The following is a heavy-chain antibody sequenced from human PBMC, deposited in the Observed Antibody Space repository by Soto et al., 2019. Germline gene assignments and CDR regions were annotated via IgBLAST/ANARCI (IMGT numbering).Heavy chain of an antibody. CDR1: GGSFSCYC. CDR2: INHSGST. V-gene: IGHV4-34*01. Sequence: SETLSLTCAVYGGSFSCYCWSWIGQPPGKGLEWIGEINHSGSTNYNPSLKSRVTISVDTSKNQFSLKLSSVTAADTAVYYCASRGLWWYIYYFDYWGQGTLVTVPQ. D-gene: IGHD2-21*01. J-gene: IGHJ4*02. CDR3: ASRGLWWYIYYFDY.